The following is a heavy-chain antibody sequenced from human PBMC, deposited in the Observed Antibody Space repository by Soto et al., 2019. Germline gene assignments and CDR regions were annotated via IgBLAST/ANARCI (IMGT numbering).Heavy chain of an antibody. CDR2: ISYDGNNN. CDR1: GFTFSTYA. CDR3: ARDFVPAAGTSWAANRLDP. J-gene: IGHJ5*02. V-gene: IGHV3-30-3*01. D-gene: IGHD6-13*01. Sequence: QVQLVESGGGVVQPGMSLRRSCAASGFTFSTYAMYWIRKPPGEGLEWVAVISYDGNNNYYTDSVKGRFTISRDNSKNTLYLQMNNLRSEDTALYYCARDFVPAAGTSWAANRLDPWGQGTLVTVSS.